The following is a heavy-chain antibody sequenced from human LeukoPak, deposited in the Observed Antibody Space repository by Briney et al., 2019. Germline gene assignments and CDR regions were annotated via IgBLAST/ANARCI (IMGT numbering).Heavy chain of an antibody. D-gene: IGHD4-23*01. CDR3: ARDYGGHFDY. CDR2: IYYSGST. Sequence: PSETLSLTCTVSGGSISSSSYYWGWIRQPPGKGLEWIGSIYYSGSTYYNPSLKSRVTISVDTSKNQFSLKLSSVTAADTTVYYCARDYGGHFDYWGQGTLVTVSS. V-gene: IGHV4-39*02. J-gene: IGHJ4*02. CDR1: GGSISSSSYY.